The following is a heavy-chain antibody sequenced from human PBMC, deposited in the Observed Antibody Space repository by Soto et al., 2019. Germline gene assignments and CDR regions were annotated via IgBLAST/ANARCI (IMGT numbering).Heavy chain of an antibody. CDR3: ARHGEEVGTMVRGVAPNWFDP. D-gene: IGHD3-10*01. V-gene: IGHV4-59*08. CDR2: IYYSRST. Sequence: SEPLWLTWSVGEGSISNYYWSWIRKPPGKGMERIGYIYYSRSTTYNPSLKSRVTIAVDTSKHQFSLKLSSVTAADTAVYYCARHGEEVGTMVRGVAPNWFDPWGQGTLLTVSS. J-gene: IGHJ5*02. CDR1: EGSISNYY.